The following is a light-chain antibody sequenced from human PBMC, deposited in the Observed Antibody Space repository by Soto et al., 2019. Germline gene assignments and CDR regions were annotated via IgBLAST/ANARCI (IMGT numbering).Light chain of an antibody. V-gene: IGLV2-14*03. CDR2: DVS. CDR3: SSYGASSTL. CDR1: SSDIGSYNY. Sequence: QSALTQPASLSGSPGQSITISRTGTSSDIGSYNYVSWYQQHPGRAPQLMIFDVSYRPSGISDRFSGSKSGNTASLTISGLQPEDEADYYCSSYGASSTLFGGGTKLTVL. J-gene: IGLJ3*02.